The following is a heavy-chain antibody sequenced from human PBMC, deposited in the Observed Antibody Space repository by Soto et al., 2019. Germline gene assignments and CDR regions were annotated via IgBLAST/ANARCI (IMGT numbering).Heavy chain of an antibody. CDR2: ITPIFGTP. V-gene: IGHV1-69*01. D-gene: IGHD7-27*01. J-gene: IGHJ4*02. CDR3: AREGGVPGAFDF. CDR1: GGTFSSYT. Sequence: QVPLVQSGAEVKKPGSSVKVSCKASGGTFSSYTISWVRQAPGQGLEWMGGITPIFGTPNYAQTFQGRVTILADESTSTAYMELSSLRSGDTAVYYCAREGGVPGAFDFWGQGTLVTVSS.